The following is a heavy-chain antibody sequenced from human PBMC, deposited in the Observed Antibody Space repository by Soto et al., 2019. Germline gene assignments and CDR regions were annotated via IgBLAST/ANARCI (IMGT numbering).Heavy chain of an antibody. Sequence: SVKVSCKTSGGTFNRQSITWVRQAPGQGRELMGAVIPIFGTANYAQKFQGRFTMTADISTSTAYMELRSLRSDDTAVYYCDRIIAAAIIPSSDPWGQGTLVTVSS. CDR2: VIPIFGTA. CDR3: DRIIAAAIIPSSDP. V-gene: IGHV1-69*06. CDR1: GGTFNRQS. J-gene: IGHJ5*02. D-gene: IGHD6-13*01.